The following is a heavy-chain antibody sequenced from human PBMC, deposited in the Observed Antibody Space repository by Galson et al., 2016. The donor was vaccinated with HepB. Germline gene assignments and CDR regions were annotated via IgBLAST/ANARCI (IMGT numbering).Heavy chain of an antibody. D-gene: IGHD3-22*01. J-gene: IGHJ4*01. CDR1: GFTFSSYA. Sequence: SLRLSCAASGFTFSSYAMSWVRQAPGKGLEWVSSLSAGAVSTYYSDSVKGRFTISRDNSKNTLYLQMNSLRAVDTAVYYCAKDAASYYYDSSAYYYDYWGHGTLVTVSS. V-gene: IGHV3-23*01. CDR3: AKDAASYYYDSSAYYYDY. CDR2: LSAGAVST.